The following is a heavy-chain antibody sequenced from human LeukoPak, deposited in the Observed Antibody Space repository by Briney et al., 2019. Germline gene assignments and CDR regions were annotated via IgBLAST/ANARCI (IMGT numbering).Heavy chain of an antibody. J-gene: IGHJ4*02. D-gene: IGHD2-8*02. CDR1: GFTFSRYW. CDR3: ARDAGGGFDY. V-gene: IGHV3-7*01. Sequence: GVSLRLSCAASGFTFSRYWMSWVRQAQGKGLEWVASTKEDGRDKYYGDSVKGRFTISKDNAKSSVYLQMNSLRVGDMAVYYCARDAGGGFDYWGQGTRVTVSS. CDR2: TKEDGRDK.